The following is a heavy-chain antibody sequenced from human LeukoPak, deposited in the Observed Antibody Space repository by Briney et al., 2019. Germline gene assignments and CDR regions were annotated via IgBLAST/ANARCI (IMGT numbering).Heavy chain of an antibody. CDR3: ARDLRPDSYFYNLDV. CDR1: GFIFSSNA. Sequence: GGSLRLSCVVSGFIFSSNAMHWVRQAPGKGLEWLAVISYDGTNKYYADSVKGRSTISRDNSRNTLFLQMNSLKTDDTALYYCARDLRPDSYFYNLDVWGLGTTVTVSS. V-gene: IGHV3-30-3*01. D-gene: IGHD2/OR15-2a*01. CDR2: ISYDGTNK. J-gene: IGHJ6*02.